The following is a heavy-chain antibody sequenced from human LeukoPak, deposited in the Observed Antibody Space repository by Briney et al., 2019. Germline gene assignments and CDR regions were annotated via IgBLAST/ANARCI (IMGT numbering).Heavy chain of an antibody. CDR1: GGSISSHY. J-gene: IGHJ4*02. Sequence: SETLSLTCTVSGGSISSHYWSWIWQPPGEGLERIGYIYYSGSTNYNPSLKSRVTISVDTSKNQFSLKLSSVTAADTAVYYCASDTKGAFDYWGQGTLVTVSS. D-gene: IGHD2-8*01. CDR3: ASDTKGAFDY. V-gene: IGHV4-59*11. CDR2: IYYSGST.